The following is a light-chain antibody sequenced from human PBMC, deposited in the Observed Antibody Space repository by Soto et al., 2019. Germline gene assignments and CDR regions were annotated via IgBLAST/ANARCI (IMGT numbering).Light chain of an antibody. Sequence: QSVLTQPPSVSAAPGQKVTISCSGSSSNIGNNYVSWYQQLLGTAPKLLIDDNNKRPSEIPDRFSASKSGTSATLGITGLQTGDEAAYYCETWDSSLSEVVFGGGTKLTVL. CDR2: DNN. CDR3: ETWDSSLSEVV. J-gene: IGLJ3*02. V-gene: IGLV1-51*01. CDR1: SSNIGNNY.